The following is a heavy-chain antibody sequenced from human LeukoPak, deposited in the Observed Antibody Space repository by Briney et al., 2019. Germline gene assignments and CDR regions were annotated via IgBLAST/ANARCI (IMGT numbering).Heavy chain of an antibody. CDR1: GFTFSSYS. CDR2: ISSSSSTI. V-gene: IGHV3-48*01. D-gene: IGHD3-3*01. Sequence: PGGSLRLSCAASGFTFSSYSMNWVRQAPGKGLEWVSYISSSSSTIYYADSVKGRFTSSRDNARNSLYLQMNSLRAEDTAVYYCARRIDFWSGYSYYYYYMDVWGKGTTVTVSS. J-gene: IGHJ6*03. CDR3: ARRIDFWSGYSYYYYYMDV.